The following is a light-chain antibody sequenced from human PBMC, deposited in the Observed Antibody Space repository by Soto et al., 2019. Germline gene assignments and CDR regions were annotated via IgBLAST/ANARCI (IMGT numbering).Light chain of an antibody. Sequence: DIQMTQSPSSLSASVGDRVTITCQASQHISTYLNWFQQKPGKAPELLIYDTSNLIPGVPSSFIRSGSGTDFTFPISSLQPEDIATDYCQQYDDRPPTFGRGTKVDIK. CDR3: QQYDDRPPT. CDR1: QHISTY. V-gene: IGKV1-33*01. CDR2: DTS. J-gene: IGKJ3*01.